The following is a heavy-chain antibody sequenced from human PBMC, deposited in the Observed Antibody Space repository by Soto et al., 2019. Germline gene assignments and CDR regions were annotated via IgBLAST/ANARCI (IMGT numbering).Heavy chain of an antibody. V-gene: IGHV3-30-3*01. D-gene: IGHD4-17*01. CDR3: ARAGDYGDYALFDY. J-gene: IGHJ4*02. CDR2: ISTDGSNK. Sequence: PGGSLRLSCAASGFTFSSYAMHWVRQAPGKGLEWAAVISTDGSNKYYADSVKGRFTISRDTSKNTLYLQMNSLRLEDTAVYYCARAGDYGDYALFDYWGQGTLVTVSS. CDR1: GFTFSSYA.